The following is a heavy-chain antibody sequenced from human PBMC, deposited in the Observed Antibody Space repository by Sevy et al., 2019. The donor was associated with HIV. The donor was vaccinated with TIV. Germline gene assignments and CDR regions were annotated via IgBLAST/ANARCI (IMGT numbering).Heavy chain of an antibody. CDR1: GFTFSSYG. D-gene: IGHD3-10*01. CDR2: ISYDGSNK. Sequence: GGSLRLSCAASGFTFSSYGMHWVRQAPGKGLEWVAVISYDGSNKYYADSVKGRFTISRDNSKNTLYLQMNSPRAEDTAVYYCAKDLYYYGSGSYYNSYYYYGMDVWGQGTTVTVSS. V-gene: IGHV3-30*18. CDR3: AKDLYYYGSGSYYNSYYYYGMDV. J-gene: IGHJ6*02.